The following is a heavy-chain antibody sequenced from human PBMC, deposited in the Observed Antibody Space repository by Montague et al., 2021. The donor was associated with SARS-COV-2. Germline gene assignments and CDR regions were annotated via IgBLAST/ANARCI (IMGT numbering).Heavy chain of an antibody. J-gene: IGHJ4*02. V-gene: IGHV4-59*08. CDR1: GGSISSVY. D-gene: IGHD2-15*01. CDR3: ARHYSATLPAVY. Sequence: SETLSLTCAVSGGSISSVYWGWFGRPPGKRPEWIGYISYSGGTNYNPSLTSRVTMSVDTSKNQFSLKVNSVTAADTAVYYCARHYSATLPAVYWGQGTLVTVSS. CDR2: ISYSGGT.